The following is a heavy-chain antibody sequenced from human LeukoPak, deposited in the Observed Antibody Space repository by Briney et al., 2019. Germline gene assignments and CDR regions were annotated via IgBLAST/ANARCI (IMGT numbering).Heavy chain of an antibody. J-gene: IGHJ5*02. CDR3: ARGGRIFGVVIKYNWFDP. V-gene: IGHV4-61*01. CDR1: GDSVRTSNYY. CDR2: IHYSGNT. Sequence: SETLSLTCTVSGDSVRTSNYYWSWIRQPPGKGLEWIGYIHYSGNTNYNTSLKSRVTISVDTSKNQFSLKLSSVTAADTAVYYCARGGRIFGVVIKYNWFDPWGQGTLVTVSS. D-gene: IGHD3-3*01.